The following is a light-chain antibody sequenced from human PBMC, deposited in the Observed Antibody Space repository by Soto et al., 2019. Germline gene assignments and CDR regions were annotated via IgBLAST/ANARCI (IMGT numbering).Light chain of an antibody. CDR2: EDK. Sequence: NFMLTQPHSVSECPGRTVTISCTRSSGSKDSSSVQWHQQRPGSAPTSLIYEDKQRPSGVPDRFSGPIDSSSSSASLTFSGLKTEDEADYYCQSYDSTNRVFGGGTKLTVL. CDR1: SGSKDSSS. CDR3: QSYDSTNRV. V-gene: IGLV6-57*04. J-gene: IGLJ3*02.